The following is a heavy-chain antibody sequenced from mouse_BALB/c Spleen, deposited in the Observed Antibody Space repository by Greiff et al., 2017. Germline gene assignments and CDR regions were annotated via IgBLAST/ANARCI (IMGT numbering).Heavy chain of an antibody. V-gene: IGHV6-6*02. CDR3: TRLGYDYYAMDY. CDR1: GFTFSNYW. Sequence: EVKLQESGGGLVQPGGSMKLSCVASGFTFSNYWMNWVRQSPEKGLEWVAEIRLKSNNYATHYAESVKGRFTISRDDSKSSVYLQMNNLRAEDTGIYYCTRLGYDYYAMDYWGQGTSVTVSS. D-gene: IGHD2-2*01. J-gene: IGHJ4*01. CDR2: IRLKSNNYAT.